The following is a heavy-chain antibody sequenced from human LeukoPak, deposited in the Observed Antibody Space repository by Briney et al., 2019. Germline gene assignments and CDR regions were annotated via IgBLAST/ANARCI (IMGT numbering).Heavy chain of an antibody. Sequence: ASVKVSYKASGYTFTSYGISWVRQAPGQGLEWMGWISAYNGNTNYAQKLQGRVTMTTDTSTSTAYMELRSLRSDDTAVYYCARGPGIAVEGYGMDVWGKGTTVTVSS. V-gene: IGHV1-18*04. CDR1: GYTFTSYG. D-gene: IGHD6-19*01. CDR3: ARGPGIAVEGYGMDV. J-gene: IGHJ6*04. CDR2: ISAYNGNT.